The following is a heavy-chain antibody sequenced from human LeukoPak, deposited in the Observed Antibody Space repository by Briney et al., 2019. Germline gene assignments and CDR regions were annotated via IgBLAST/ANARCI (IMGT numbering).Heavy chain of an antibody. J-gene: IGHJ3*02. V-gene: IGHV3-23*01. CDR3: ARADVEMATIVYAFDI. Sequence: PGGSLRLSCAASGFTFSSYAMSWVRQAPGKGLEWVSAISGSGGSTYYADSVKGRFTISRDNSKNTLYLQMNSLRAEDTAVYYCARADVEMATIVYAFDIWGQGTIVTVSS. D-gene: IGHD5-24*01. CDR2: ISGSGGST. CDR1: GFTFSSYA.